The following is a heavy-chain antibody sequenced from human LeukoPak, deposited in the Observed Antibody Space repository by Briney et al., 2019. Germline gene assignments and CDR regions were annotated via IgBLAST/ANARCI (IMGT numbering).Heavy chain of an antibody. Sequence: ASVKVSCKASGFTFSNSAMQWVRQARGQRLEWIGWIVVGSGNTNYAQKFQERVTITRDMSTSTAYMELSGLRSEDTAVYYCAADVIYESDWGQGTLVTVSS. CDR3: AADVIYESD. J-gene: IGHJ4*02. V-gene: IGHV1-58*02. D-gene: IGHD2/OR15-2a*01. CDR1: GFTFSNSA. CDR2: IVVGSGNT.